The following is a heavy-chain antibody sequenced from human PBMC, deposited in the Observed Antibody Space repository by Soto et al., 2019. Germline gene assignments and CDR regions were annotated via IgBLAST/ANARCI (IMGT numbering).Heavy chain of an antibody. V-gene: IGHV3-15*01. D-gene: IGHD3-22*01. CDR3: TTGLSSGYYNFDY. J-gene: IGHJ4*02. Sequence: GGSLRLSCAASGFTFSNACMSWVRQAPGKGLEWIGRIKRKSDGGTTDYAAPVRGRFNISRDDSKNTLYLQINTLKSEDTAVYYCTTGLSSGYYNFDYWGQGTLVTVS. CDR2: IKRKSDGGTT. CDR1: GFTFSNAC.